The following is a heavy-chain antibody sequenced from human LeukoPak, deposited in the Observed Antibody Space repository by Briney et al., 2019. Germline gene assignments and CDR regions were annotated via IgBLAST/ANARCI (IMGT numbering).Heavy chain of an antibody. CDR3: ARDQAVLAVAGRGFDY. CDR1: GFILSAYE. Sequence: GGSLRLSCAASGFILSAYEMNWVRQAPGEGLEWVSYISGPSIQYAYSVEGRFTSSTVNPKNPLYLKMTSLRAEDTAVYSCARDQAVLAVAGRGFDYWGQGTLVTVSS. D-gene: IGHD6-19*01. CDR2: ISGPSI. J-gene: IGHJ4*02. V-gene: IGHV3-48*03.